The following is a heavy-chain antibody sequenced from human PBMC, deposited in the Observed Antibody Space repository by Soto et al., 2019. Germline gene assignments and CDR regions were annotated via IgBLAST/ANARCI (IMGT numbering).Heavy chain of an antibody. D-gene: IGHD1-20*01. J-gene: IGHJ5*02. CDR3: ARVGIKYLSWFDP. V-gene: IGHV1-3*01. CDR2: INDDNGDT. CDR1: GYSFRSYG. Sequence: SSVKVSCKASGYSFRSYGKQWVRQAPVQSLEWLGWINDDNGDTKYSQNFQDRVTIIRDTYETTVYMELSSVSTEDTAVYYCARVGIKYLSWFDPWG.